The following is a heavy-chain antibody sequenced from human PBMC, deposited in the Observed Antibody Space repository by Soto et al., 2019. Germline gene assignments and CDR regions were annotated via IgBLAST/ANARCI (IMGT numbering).Heavy chain of an antibody. CDR2: ISSRSSYI. CDR1: GFTFSSYS. D-gene: IGHD2-2*01. J-gene: IGHJ3*02. Sequence: GGSLRLSCAASGFTFSSYSMNWVRQAPGKGLEWVASISSRSSYIYYADSVKGRFTISRDNAKNSLYLQMNSLGAEEKAVYYCARERYCSSTRCHTGGHDAVDIWGQGTMVTVSS. V-gene: IGHV3-21*01. CDR3: ARERYCSSTRCHTGGHDAVDI.